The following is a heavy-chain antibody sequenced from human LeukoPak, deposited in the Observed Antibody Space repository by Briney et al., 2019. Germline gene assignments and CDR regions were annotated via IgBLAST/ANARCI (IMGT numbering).Heavy chain of an antibody. Sequence: GGSLRLSCAASGFTFSGCWMSWVRQAPGKGLEWVATMKQDGGEIYYVDSVKGRFTISRDNAKSSLYLQMNSLRAEDTAVYFCARVDWNSGSFDIWGQGTMVTVSS. CDR2: MKQDGGEI. V-gene: IGHV3-7*04. CDR1: GFTFSGCW. D-gene: IGHD3-9*01. CDR3: ARVDWNSGSFDI. J-gene: IGHJ3*02.